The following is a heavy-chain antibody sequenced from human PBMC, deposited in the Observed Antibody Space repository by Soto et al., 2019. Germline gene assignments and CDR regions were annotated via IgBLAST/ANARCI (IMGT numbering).Heavy chain of an antibody. Sequence: EVQLVESGGGLVQPGGSLRLSCAASGFPFSIYSMNWVRQAPGKGLEWFSYITSDTNTIKYADSVKGRFTISRDNAKNSLYLQMNSLRDEDTAVYFCARSVEGHFDYWGQGPGVTVSS. D-gene: IGHD6-19*01. CDR3: ARSVEGHFDY. V-gene: IGHV3-48*02. CDR1: GFPFSIYS. CDR2: ITSDTNTI. J-gene: IGHJ4*02.